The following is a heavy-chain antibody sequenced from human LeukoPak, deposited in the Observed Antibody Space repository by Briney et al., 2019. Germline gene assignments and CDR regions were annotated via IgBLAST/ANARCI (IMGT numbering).Heavy chain of an antibody. CDR2: IKSKTDGGTT. V-gene: IGHV3-15*01. CDR3: TTSAAGNPVKFGFDP. CDR1: GFTLSNYW. J-gene: IGHJ5*02. D-gene: IGHD6-13*01. Sequence: GGSLRLSCVASGFTLSNYWMHWVRQAPGKGLEWVGRIKSKTDGGTTDYAAPVKGRFTISRDDSKNTLYLQMNSLKTEDTAVYYCTTSAAGNPVKFGFDPWGQGTLVTVSS.